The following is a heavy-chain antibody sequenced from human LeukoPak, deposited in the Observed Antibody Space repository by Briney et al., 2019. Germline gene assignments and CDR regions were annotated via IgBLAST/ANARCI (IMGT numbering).Heavy chain of an antibody. CDR1: GGSISSYY. Sequence: SGTLSLTCTVSGGSISSYYWSWIRQPPGKGLEWIGYIYYSGSTNYNPSLKSRVTISVDTSKNQFSLKLSSVTAADTAVYYCAATYYDSSGPFDYWGQGTLVTVSS. V-gene: IGHV4-59*08. D-gene: IGHD3-22*01. CDR3: AATYYDSSGPFDY. CDR2: IYYSGST. J-gene: IGHJ4*02.